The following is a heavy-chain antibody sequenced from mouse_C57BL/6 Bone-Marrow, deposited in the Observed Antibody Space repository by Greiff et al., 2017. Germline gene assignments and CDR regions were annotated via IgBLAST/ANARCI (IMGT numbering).Heavy chain of an antibody. CDR3: AREYYSNYEAWFAY. Sequence: QVQLQQPGAELVKPGASVKMSCKASGYTFTSYWITWVKQRPGQGLEWIGDIYPGSGSTNYNEKFKSKATLTVDTSSSTAYMQLSSLTSEDSAVYYCAREYYSNYEAWFAYWGQGTLGTVSA. V-gene: IGHV1-55*01. J-gene: IGHJ3*01. CDR2: IYPGSGST. CDR1: GYTFTSYW. D-gene: IGHD2-5*01.